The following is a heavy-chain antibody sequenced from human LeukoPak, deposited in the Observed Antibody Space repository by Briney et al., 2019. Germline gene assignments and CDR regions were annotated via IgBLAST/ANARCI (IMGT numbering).Heavy chain of an antibody. J-gene: IGHJ4*02. Sequence: SQTLSLTCTVSGGSISSGGYYWSWIRQPPGKGLEWIGYIYHSGSTYYNPSLKSRVTISVDRSKNQFSLKLSSVTAADTAVYYCARQGGNSGFFDYWGQGTLVTVSS. CDR1: GGSISSGGYY. CDR3: ARQGGNSGFFDY. CDR2: IYHSGST. V-gene: IGHV4-30-2*01. D-gene: IGHD4-23*01.